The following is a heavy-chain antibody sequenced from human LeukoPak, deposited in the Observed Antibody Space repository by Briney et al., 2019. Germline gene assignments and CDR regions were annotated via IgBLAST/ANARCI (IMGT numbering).Heavy chain of an antibody. J-gene: IGHJ3*02. CDR2: IYYSGST. V-gene: IGHV4-31*03. Sequence: SETLSLTCTVSGGSISSGGYSWSWIRQHPGKGLEWIGYIYYSGSTYYNPSLKSRVTISVDTSKNQFSLKLSSVTAADTAVYYCARVDSSGYYFDAFDIWGQGTMVTVSS. CDR1: GGSISSGGYS. CDR3: ARVDSSGYYFDAFDI. D-gene: IGHD3-22*01.